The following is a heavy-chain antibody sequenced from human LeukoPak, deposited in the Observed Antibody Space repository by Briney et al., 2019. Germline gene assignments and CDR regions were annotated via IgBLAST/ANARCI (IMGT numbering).Heavy chain of an antibody. J-gene: IGHJ6*02. V-gene: IGHV4-34*01. CDR3: ARKVEGYRRTGYYGMDV. Sequence: PSETLSFTCAVYGGSFSGYYWSWIRQPPGKGLEWIGEINHSGSTNYNPSLKSRVTISVDTSKNQFSLKLSSVTAADTAVYYCARKVEGYRRTGYYGMDVWGQGTTVTVSS. CDR1: GGSFSGYY. CDR2: INHSGST. D-gene: IGHD3-16*02.